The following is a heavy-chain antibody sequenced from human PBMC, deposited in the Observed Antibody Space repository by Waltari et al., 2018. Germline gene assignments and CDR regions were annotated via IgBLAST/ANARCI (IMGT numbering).Heavy chain of an antibody. J-gene: IGHJ5*02. CDR2: INGDGGST. V-gene: IGHV3-74*01. CDR3: TRTRYCSTTTCQVDWFDP. D-gene: IGHD2-2*01. CDR1: GFPVSRSW. Sequence: EVQLVESGGGLVQPGGSLRLSCAASGFPVSRSWRHWVPQAPGKGLVWVSRINGDGGSTSYADSVKGRFTISRDNANKTLYLQMNSLRAEDTAVYYCTRTRYCSTTTCQVDWFDPWGQGTLVTVSS.